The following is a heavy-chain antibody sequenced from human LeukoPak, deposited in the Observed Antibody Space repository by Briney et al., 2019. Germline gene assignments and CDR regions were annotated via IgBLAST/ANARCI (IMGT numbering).Heavy chain of an antibody. D-gene: IGHD4-23*01. CDR1: GGSISSSSYY. V-gene: IGHV4-39*07. CDR3: ARGYGGNSALGY. Sequence: MSSETLSLTCTVSGGSISSSSYYWGWIRQPPGKGLEWIGSIYYSGSTYYNPSLKSRVTISVDTSKNQFSLELSSVTAADTAVYYCARGYGGNSALGYWGQGTLVTVSS. CDR2: IYYSGST. J-gene: IGHJ4*02.